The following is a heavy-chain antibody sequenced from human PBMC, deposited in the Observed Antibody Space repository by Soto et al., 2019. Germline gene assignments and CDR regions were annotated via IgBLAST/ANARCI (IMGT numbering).Heavy chain of an antibody. CDR3: ARAPSKGSGWFKYLGGMDV. Sequence: ASVKVSCKASGYTFTSYGISWVRQAPGQGLEWMGWISAYNGNTNYAQKLQGRVTMTTDTSTSTAYMELRSLRSDDTAVYYCARAPSKGSGWFKYLGGMDVWGQGTTVTVSS. CDR1: GYTFTSYG. V-gene: IGHV1-18*01. D-gene: IGHD6-19*01. J-gene: IGHJ6*02. CDR2: ISAYNGNT.